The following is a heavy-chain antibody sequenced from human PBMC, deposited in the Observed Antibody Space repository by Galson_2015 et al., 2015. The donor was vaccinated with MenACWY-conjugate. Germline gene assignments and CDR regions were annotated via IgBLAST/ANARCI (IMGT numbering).Heavy chain of an antibody. D-gene: IGHD2-15*01. Sequence: AISGDSVSSNSAAWNWIRQSPSSGLEWLGRTYYRSKWYNDYAVSVKSRITINPDTSKNQFSLQLNSVTPEDTAVYYCARVSVVVAARWAFDIWGQGTMVTVSS. CDR3: ARVSVVVAARWAFDI. J-gene: IGHJ3*02. CDR1: GDSVSSNSAA. V-gene: IGHV6-1*01. CDR2: TYYRSKWYN.